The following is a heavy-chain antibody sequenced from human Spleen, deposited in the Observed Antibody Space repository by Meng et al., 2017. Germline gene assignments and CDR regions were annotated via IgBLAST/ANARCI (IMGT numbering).Heavy chain of an antibody. CDR1: GFTFRNSD. CDR2: ISSSSSYI. J-gene: IGHJ3*02. CDR3: ARDDPDCGSGDDAFDI. D-gene: IGHD3-10*01. Sequence: GESLKISCAGSGFTFRNSDMKWVHQAPGKGLEWVSSISSSSSYIYYADSVKGRFTASRDNSRNTLYLQMNSLRAEDTAIYYCARDDPDCGSGDDAFDIWGQGTMVTVSS. V-gene: IGHV3-21*04.